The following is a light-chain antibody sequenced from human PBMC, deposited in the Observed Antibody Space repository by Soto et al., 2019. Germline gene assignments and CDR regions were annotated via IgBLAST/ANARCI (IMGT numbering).Light chain of an antibody. CDR3: QQYGSSLFT. J-gene: IGKJ3*01. Sequence: EVVVTKSPGTLSLSPGDRATLSGRASQSVSSSYLAWYQQKPGQAPRRLIYSASSRATGIPDRFSGSGSGTDFTLTISRLEPEDFAVYYCQQYGSSLFTFGPGTKLDIK. CDR2: SAS. V-gene: IGKV3-20*01. CDR1: QSVSSSY.